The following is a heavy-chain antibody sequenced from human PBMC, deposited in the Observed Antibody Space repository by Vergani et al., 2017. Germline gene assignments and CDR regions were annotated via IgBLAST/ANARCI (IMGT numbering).Heavy chain of an antibody. D-gene: IGHD2-15*01. J-gene: IGHJ4*02. CDR2: INHSGST. CDR3: AGRADIVVVVAATPLDY. Sequence: QVQLQQWGAGLLKPSETLSLTCAVYGGSFSGYYWSWIRQPPGKGLEWIGEINHSGSTNYNPSLKSRVTISVDTSKNQFSLKLSSVTAADTAVYYCAGRADIVVVVAATPLDYWGQGTLVTVSS. V-gene: IGHV4-34*01. CDR1: GGSFSGYY.